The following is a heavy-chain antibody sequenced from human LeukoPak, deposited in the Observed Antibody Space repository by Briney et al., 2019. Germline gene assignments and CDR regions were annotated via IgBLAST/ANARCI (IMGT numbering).Heavy chain of an antibody. CDR3: ASSIYGSGIGGFDP. CDR2: IIPIFGTA. J-gene: IGHJ5*02. Sequence: ASVKVSCKASGGTFSSYAISWVRQAPGQGLEWMGGIIPIFGTANYAQKFQGRVTITTDESTSTAYMELSSLRSEDTAVYYCASSIYGSGIGGFDPWGQGTLVTVSS. CDR1: GGTFSSYA. D-gene: IGHD3-10*01. V-gene: IGHV1-69*05.